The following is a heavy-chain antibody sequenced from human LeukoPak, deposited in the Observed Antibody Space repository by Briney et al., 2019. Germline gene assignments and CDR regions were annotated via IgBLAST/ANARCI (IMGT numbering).Heavy chain of an antibody. CDR1: GDTFSSYA. D-gene: IGHD3-10*01. J-gene: IGHJ6*04. Sequence: ASVKVSCKASGDTFSSYAISWVRQAPGQGLEWMGGIIPIFGTANYAQKFQGRVTITADESTSTAYMELSSLRSEDTAVYYCAENYYYGSGSYYKGNYYYYGMDVWGKGTTVTVSS. CDR3: AENYYYGSGSYYKGNYYYYGMDV. CDR2: IIPIFGTA. V-gene: IGHV1-69*13.